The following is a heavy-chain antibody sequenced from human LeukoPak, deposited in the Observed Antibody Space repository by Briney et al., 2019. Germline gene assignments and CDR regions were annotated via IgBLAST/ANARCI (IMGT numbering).Heavy chain of an antibody. Sequence: GGSLRLSCAASGFTFSSYWMSWVRQAPGKGLEWVANIKQDGSEKYYVDSVKGRFTISRDNAKNSLYLQMNSLRAEDTAVYYCARDLNDYYDSSGYYHYWGQGTLVTVSS. CDR1: GFTFSSYW. CDR3: ARDLNDYYDSSGYYHY. J-gene: IGHJ4*02. V-gene: IGHV3-7*01. D-gene: IGHD3-22*01. CDR2: IKQDGSEK.